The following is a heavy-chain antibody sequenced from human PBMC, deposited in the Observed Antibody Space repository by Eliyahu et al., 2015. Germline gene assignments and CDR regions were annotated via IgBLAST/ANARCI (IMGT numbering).Heavy chain of an antibody. D-gene: IGHD6-19*01. Sequence: QVQLQESGPGLVKPSETLSLTCTVSGDSSNSYYWTWLRQPPGKGLEWIGYIYYTGITNYNPSLKSRVAISVDKSKNSFSLELSSVTAADTAMYYCASSSVAASYYFDSWGQGTLVTVSS. CDR2: IYYTGIT. V-gene: IGHV4-59*01. CDR3: ASSSVAASYYFDS. J-gene: IGHJ4*02. CDR1: GDSSNSYY.